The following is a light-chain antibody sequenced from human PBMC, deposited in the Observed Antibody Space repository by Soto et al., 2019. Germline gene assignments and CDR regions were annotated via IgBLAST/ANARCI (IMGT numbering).Light chain of an antibody. CDR1: QSVSSY. Sequence: EIVLTQSPATLSLSPGERATLSCRASQSVSSYLAWYQQKPGQAPSLLIYDASNRATGIPARISGSESGTDFDHTISSIEPEACAVYHCQQRSNWPSVTFGGGTKVDIK. CDR2: DAS. CDR3: QQRSNWPSVT. V-gene: IGKV3-11*01. J-gene: IGKJ4*01.